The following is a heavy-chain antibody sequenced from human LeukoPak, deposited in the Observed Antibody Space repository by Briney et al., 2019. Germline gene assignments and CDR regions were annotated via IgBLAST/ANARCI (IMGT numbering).Heavy chain of an antibody. CDR3: ARVVAARPTNDAFDI. D-gene: IGHD6-6*01. CDR1: GYTFTGYY. Sequence: ASVKVSCKASGYTFTGYYMHWVRQAPGQGLEWMGWINPNSGGTNYAQKFQGRVTMTRDTSISTAYMELSRLRSDDTAVYYCARVVAARPTNDAFDIWGQGTMVTVSS. V-gene: IGHV1-2*02. CDR2: INPNSGGT. J-gene: IGHJ3*02.